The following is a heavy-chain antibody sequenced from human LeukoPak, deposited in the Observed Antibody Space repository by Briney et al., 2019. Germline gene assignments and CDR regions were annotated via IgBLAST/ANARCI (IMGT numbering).Heavy chain of an antibody. Sequence: SETLSLTCAVYGGSFSSYYWSWIRQPAGKGLEWIGRIYTSGSTNYNPSLKSRVTMSVDTSKNQFSLKLSSVTAADTAVYYCARDGGYCSSTSCHPDTYYYYYYGMDVWGQGTTVTVSS. CDR2: IYTSGST. V-gene: IGHV4-4*07. D-gene: IGHD2-2*01. J-gene: IGHJ6*02. CDR1: GGSFSSYY. CDR3: ARDGGYCSSTSCHPDTYYYYYYGMDV.